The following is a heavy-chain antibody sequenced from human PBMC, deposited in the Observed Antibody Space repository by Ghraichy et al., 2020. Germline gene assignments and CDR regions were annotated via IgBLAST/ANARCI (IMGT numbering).Heavy chain of an antibody. J-gene: IGHJ4*02. CDR2: ISGSGGNT. CDR3: AKADFSVLPYYFDY. V-gene: IGHV3-23*01. D-gene: IGHD3-10*01. Sequence: GQKWLSRISGSGGNTYYADSVKGRFTISRDNSKNTLYLQMNSLRAEDTAVYYCAKADFSVLPYYFDYWGQGTLVTVSS.